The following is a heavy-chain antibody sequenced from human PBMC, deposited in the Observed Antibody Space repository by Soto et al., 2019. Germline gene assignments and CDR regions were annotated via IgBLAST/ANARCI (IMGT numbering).Heavy chain of an antibody. CDR1: GGTFSSYT. J-gene: IGHJ4*02. CDR2: IIPILGIA. Sequence: QVQLVQSGAEVKKPGSSVKVSCKASGGTFSSYTISWVRQAPGQGLEWMGRIIPILGIANYAQKFQGRVTITADKSTSTAYMELSSLRSEDTAVYYCARRWLGSGYFDYWGQGTLVTVSS. CDR3: ARRWLGSGYFDY. V-gene: IGHV1-69*02. D-gene: IGHD5-12*01.